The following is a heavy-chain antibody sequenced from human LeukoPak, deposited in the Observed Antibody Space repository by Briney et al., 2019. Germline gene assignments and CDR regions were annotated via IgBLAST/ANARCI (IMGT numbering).Heavy chain of an antibody. CDR3: ARIRGYDSTGFYFGY. J-gene: IGHJ4*02. V-gene: IGHV1-46*01. D-gene: IGHD3-22*01. Sequence: ASVKVSCKTSGYSFTNYYMHWVRQAPGQGLEGMGIINPGSGSTTYAQNLQGGVTMTVDTSTSTVYMELNSLRSEDTAVYYCARIRGYDSTGFYFGYWGQGTLVIVSS. CDR2: INPGSGST. CDR1: GYSFTNYY.